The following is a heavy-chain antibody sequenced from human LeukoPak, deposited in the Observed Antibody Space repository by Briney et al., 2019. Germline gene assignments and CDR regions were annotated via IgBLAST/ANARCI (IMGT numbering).Heavy chain of an antibody. J-gene: IGHJ4*02. CDR2: IYYSGTT. CDR3: ARGNGYNYY. Sequence: PSETLSLTCTVSGGTISGYYWSWIRQPPGKGLEWIGNIYYSGTTNYNPSLKSRSTISVDTSKNQFSLKLSSVTAADTAVYYCARGNGYNYYWGQGTLVTVSS. CDR1: GGTISGYY. D-gene: IGHD3-22*01. V-gene: IGHV4-59*01.